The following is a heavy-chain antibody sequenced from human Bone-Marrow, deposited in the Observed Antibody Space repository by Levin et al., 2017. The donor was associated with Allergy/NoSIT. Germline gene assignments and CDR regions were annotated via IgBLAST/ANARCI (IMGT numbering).Heavy chain of an antibody. CDR1: GFTFSSYE. V-gene: IGHV3-48*03. D-gene: IGHD3-3*01. J-gene: IGHJ4*02. Sequence: PGGSLRLSCAASGFTFSSYEMNWVRQAPGKGLEWVSYISSSGSTIYYADSVKGRFTISRDNAKNSLYLQMNSLRAEDTAVYYCARAGLYDFWSGYYWWGQGTLVTVSS. CDR2: ISSSGSTI. CDR3: ARAGLYDFWSGYYW.